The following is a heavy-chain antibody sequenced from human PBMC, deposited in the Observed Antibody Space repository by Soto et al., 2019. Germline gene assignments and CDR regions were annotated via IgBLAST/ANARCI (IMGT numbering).Heavy chain of an antibody. Sequence: QVQLVQSGAEVKKPGSSVKVSCKASGGTFSSYTISWVRQAPGQGLEWMGRIIPILGIANYAQKFQGRVTITADKSTSTAYMELSRLRSEDTAVYYCARDRGSGNGMDVWGQGTTVTVSS. D-gene: IGHD1-26*01. CDR2: IIPILGIA. CDR1: GGTFSSYT. CDR3: ARDRGSGNGMDV. J-gene: IGHJ6*02. V-gene: IGHV1-69*08.